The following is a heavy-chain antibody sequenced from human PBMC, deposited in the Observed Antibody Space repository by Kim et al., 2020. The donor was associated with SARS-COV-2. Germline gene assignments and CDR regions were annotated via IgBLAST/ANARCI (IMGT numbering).Heavy chain of an antibody. CDR1: GGTFSSYA. CDR3: AREVVIDYYYYGMDV. J-gene: IGHJ6*02. CDR2: IIPIFGTA. Sequence: SVKVSCKASGGTFSSYAISWVRQAPGQGLEWMGGIIPIFGTANYAQKFQGRVTITADESTSTAYMELSSLRSEDTAVYYCAREVVIDYYYYGMDVWGQGTTVTVSS. D-gene: IGHD2-21*01. V-gene: IGHV1-69*13.